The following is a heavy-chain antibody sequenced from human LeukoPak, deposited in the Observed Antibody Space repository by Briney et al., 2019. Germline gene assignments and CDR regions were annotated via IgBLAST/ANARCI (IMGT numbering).Heavy chain of an antibody. J-gene: IGHJ4*02. CDR3: ASDYGDYSFDY. CDR2: IYHRGNT. D-gene: IGHD4-17*01. Sequence: SESLSLSCTVSGRSISSSSYYWVWIRQPPGMGFVWIGNIYHRGNTYYSPCLKSRVTISVDTSKNQFSLSLSSVTAADTAVYYCASDYGDYSFDYWGQGTLVTVSS. V-gene: IGHV4-39*01. CDR1: GRSISSSSYY.